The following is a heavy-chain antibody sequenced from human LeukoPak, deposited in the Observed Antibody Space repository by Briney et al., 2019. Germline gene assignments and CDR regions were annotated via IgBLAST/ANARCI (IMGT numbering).Heavy chain of an antibody. CDR2: IHHSGST. D-gene: IGHD5-24*01. J-gene: IGHJ5*02. V-gene: IGHV4-59*01. Sequence: SETLSLTCAVSGGAISGYYWNWIRQPPGKGPEWIGHIHHSGSTNYNPSLQSRVTISIDTPNQFSLKLSSVTAADTAVYYCARGQAIPSPHRDGYTKGGWFDPWGQGTLVTVSS. CDR1: GGAISGYY. CDR3: ARGQAIPSPHRDGYTKGGWFDP.